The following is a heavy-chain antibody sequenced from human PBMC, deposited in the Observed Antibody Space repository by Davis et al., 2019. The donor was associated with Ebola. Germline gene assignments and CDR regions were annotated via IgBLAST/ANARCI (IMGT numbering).Heavy chain of an antibody. D-gene: IGHD3-16*01. CDR1: GYTFTSYG. Sequence: AASVKVSCKASGYTFTSYGISWVRQAPGQGLEGMGWISAYNGNTNYAQKLQGRVTMTTDTSTSTAYMELRSLRSDDTAVYYCARDRIWGKPYYYGMDVWGQGTTVTVSS. CDR2: ISAYNGNT. J-gene: IGHJ6*02. CDR3: ARDRIWGKPYYYGMDV. V-gene: IGHV1-18*01.